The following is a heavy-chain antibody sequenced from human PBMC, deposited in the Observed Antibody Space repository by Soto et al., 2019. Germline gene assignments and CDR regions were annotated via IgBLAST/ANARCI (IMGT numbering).Heavy chain of an antibody. V-gene: IGHV3-21*01. D-gene: IGHD2-2*02. Sequence: GGSLRLSCAASGFTFSSYSMNWVRQAPGKGLEWVSSISSSSSYIYYADSVKGRFTISRDNAKNSLYLQMNSLRAEDTAVYYCARVYCSSTSCYRGFDPWGQGTLVTVSS. CDR3: ARVYCSSTSCYRGFDP. J-gene: IGHJ5*02. CDR1: GFTFSSYS. CDR2: ISSSSSYI.